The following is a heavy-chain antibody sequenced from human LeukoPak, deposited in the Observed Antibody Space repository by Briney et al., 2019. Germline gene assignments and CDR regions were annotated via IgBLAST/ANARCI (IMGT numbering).Heavy chain of an antibody. J-gene: IGHJ4*02. D-gene: IGHD5-24*01. CDR3: ARGDGYDFFDY. CDR2: YVGGAT. V-gene: IGHV3-53*01. Sequence: YVGGATYYADSVKGRFTISRDNSENTLYLQMKSLRAEDTAVYYCARGDGYDFFDYWGQGTLVTVSS.